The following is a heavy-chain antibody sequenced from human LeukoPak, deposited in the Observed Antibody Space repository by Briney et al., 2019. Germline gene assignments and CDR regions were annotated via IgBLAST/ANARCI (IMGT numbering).Heavy chain of an antibody. J-gene: IGHJ5*02. CDR3: ARGPPNWNEVWFDP. D-gene: IGHD1-20*01. CDR2: INHSGST. CDR1: GYSISSGYY. Sequence: SETLSLTCTVSGYSISSGYYWSWIRQPPGKGLEWIGEINHSGSTNYNPSLKSRVTISVDTSKNQFSLKLSSVTAADTAVYYCARGPPNWNEVWFDPWGQGTLVTVSS. V-gene: IGHV4-38-2*02.